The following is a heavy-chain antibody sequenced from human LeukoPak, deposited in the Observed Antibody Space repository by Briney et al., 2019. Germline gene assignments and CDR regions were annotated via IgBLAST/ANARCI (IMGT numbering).Heavy chain of an antibody. D-gene: IGHD3-16*01. Sequence: SETLSPTCTVSGGSVSSESYHWTWIRQPPGKGLEWIAYIFTGGSSYYNPSLKSRVTISVDTSKNQFSLKLNSVTAADTAQYHCARGVGGVREGFDIWGQGTMVTVSS. J-gene: IGHJ3*02. CDR3: ARGVGGVREGFDI. CDR1: GGSVSSESYH. CDR2: IFTGGSS. V-gene: IGHV4-61*01.